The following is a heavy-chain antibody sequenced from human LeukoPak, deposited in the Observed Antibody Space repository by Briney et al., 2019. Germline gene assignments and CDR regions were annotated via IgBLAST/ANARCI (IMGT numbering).Heavy chain of an antibody. V-gene: IGHV4-59*01. D-gene: IGHD3-9*01. Sequence: SETLSLTCTVSGGSISYYYWTWIRQSPGKGLEWIGQIYYTGSTYYNPSLKRRVTISVDTSRNQLSLNLTSVTAADTAVYHCARGGTYNDILSFDPWGQGTLVTVSS. CDR3: ARGGTYNDILSFDP. J-gene: IGHJ5*02. CDR1: GGSISYYY. CDR2: IYYTGST.